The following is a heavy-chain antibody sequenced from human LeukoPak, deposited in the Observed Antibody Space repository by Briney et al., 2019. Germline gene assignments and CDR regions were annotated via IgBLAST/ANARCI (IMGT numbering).Heavy chain of an antibody. CDR2: INPSGGST. V-gene: IGHV1-46*01. CDR3: ARDNKRDFWSGYYLGYGMDV. J-gene: IGHJ6*02. Sequence: ASVKVSCKASGYTFTSYYMHWVRQAPGQVLEWMGIINPSGGSTSYAQKFQGRVTMTRDTSTSTVYMELSSLRSEDTAVYYCARDNKRDFWSGYYLGYGMDVWGQGTTVTVSS. D-gene: IGHD3-3*01. CDR1: GYTFTSYY.